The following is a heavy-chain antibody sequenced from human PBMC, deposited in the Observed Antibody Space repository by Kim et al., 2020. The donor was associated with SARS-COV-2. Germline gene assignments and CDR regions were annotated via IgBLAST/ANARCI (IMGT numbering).Heavy chain of an antibody. D-gene: IGHD3-10*01. J-gene: IGHJ4*02. V-gene: IGHV3-33*01. Sequence: YADSVRGRFTVSRDDSENKVYLQMDSLSAGDTAVYYCARPSSSHFDFWGQGTLVSVSS. CDR3: ARPSSSHFDF.